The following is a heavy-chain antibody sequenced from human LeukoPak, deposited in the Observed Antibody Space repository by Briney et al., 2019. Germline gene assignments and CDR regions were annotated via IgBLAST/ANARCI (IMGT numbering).Heavy chain of an antibody. CDR3: AKGKKITVAGLFDC. Sequence: GGSLRLSCAASGFTFDDYAMHWVRKVPGKGLEWVSGISWNGGSIGYADSVKGRFTISRDNAKNSLYLHMNSLSAEDTALYYCAKGKKITVAGLFDCWGQGTLVTVSS. J-gene: IGHJ4*02. CDR2: ISWNGGSI. CDR1: GFTFDDYA. D-gene: IGHD6-19*01. V-gene: IGHV3-9*01.